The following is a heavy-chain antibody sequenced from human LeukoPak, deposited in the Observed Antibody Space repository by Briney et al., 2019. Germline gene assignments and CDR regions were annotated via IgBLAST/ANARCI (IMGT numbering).Heavy chain of an antibody. Sequence: ASVKVSCKASGYTFTGYYMHWVRQAPGQGLEWMGRINPNSGGTNYAQKFKGRVTMTRDTSISTAYMELSRLRSDDTAVYYCARDPGGSYYMDVWGKGTTVTVSS. CDR2: INPNSGGT. V-gene: IGHV1-2*06. CDR3: ARDPGGSYYMDV. D-gene: IGHD1-14*01. J-gene: IGHJ6*03. CDR1: GYTFTGYY.